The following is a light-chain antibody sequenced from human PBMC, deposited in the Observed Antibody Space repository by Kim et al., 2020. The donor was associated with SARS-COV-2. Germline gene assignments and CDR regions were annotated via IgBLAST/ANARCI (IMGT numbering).Light chain of an antibody. CDR3: QQYDSYPLT. CDR1: QDISNN. Sequence: DIQMIQSPSSLSASIGDRVTITCRASQDISNNLAWYQQEPGKAPKSLIFGASSLQSGVPSKFSGSGSGTDFTLTISSLQTEDFATYYCQQYDSYPLTFGGGTKVDIK. V-gene: IGKV1-16*02. J-gene: IGKJ4*01. CDR2: GAS.